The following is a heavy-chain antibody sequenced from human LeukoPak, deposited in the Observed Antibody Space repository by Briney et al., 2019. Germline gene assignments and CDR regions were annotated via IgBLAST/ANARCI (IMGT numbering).Heavy chain of an antibody. CDR3: ARDVDILTGPVYFDY. D-gene: IGHD3-9*01. CDR1: GFSFSSYW. Sequence: PGGSLRLSCAASGFSFSSYWMSWVRQAPGKGLEWVANIKQDGSEKYYVDSVKGRFTISRDNAKNSLYLQMNSLRAEDTAVYYCARDVDILTGPVYFDYWGQGTLVTVSS. V-gene: IGHV3-7*01. CDR2: IKQDGSEK. J-gene: IGHJ4*02.